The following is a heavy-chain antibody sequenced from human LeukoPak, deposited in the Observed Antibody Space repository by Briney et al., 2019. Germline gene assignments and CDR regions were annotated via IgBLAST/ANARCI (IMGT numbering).Heavy chain of an antibody. CDR2: IHPNSDGT. J-gene: IGHJ4*02. CDR1: GYIFTDYY. D-gene: IGHD2-15*01. V-gene: IGHV1-2*02. CDR3: ARILVAGVLDF. Sequence: GASVKVSCRTSGYIFTDYYIHWVRQVPGQGLEWMGWIHPNSDGTKFAQKFQGRVTLTRDTSIATTYMHLSGLRSDDTAIYYCARILVAGVLDFWGQGSLVTVSS.